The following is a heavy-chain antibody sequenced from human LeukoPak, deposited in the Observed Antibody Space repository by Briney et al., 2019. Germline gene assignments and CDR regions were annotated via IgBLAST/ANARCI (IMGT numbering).Heavy chain of an antibody. D-gene: IGHD4-17*01. CDR2: INPSGGST. Sequence: GASVKVSCKASGYIFTSYFMHWVRQAPGQGLEWMGLINPSGGSTRYAQKFQGRVTMTRDMSTSTVYMELSSLRSEDTAVYYCARGHATGYYFDYWGQGTLVTVSS. V-gene: IGHV1-46*01. CDR3: ARGHATGYYFDY. J-gene: IGHJ4*02. CDR1: GYIFTSYF.